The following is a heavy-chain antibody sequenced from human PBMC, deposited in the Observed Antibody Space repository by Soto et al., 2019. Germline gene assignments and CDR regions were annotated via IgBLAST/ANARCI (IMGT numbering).Heavy chain of an antibody. CDR2: IYYSGST. CDR1: GGSISSRSYY. CDR3: ARQDDRWAVADTD. V-gene: IGHV4-39*01. Sequence: QLQLQDSGPGLVKPSETLSLTCTVSGGSISSRSYYWGWIRQPPGKGPEWIGNIYYSGSTYYNPSLKSRVTISVDTSKNLFSLKLSSVTAADTAVYYCARQDDRWAVADTDWGQGTLVTVSS. J-gene: IGHJ4*02. D-gene: IGHD6-19*01.